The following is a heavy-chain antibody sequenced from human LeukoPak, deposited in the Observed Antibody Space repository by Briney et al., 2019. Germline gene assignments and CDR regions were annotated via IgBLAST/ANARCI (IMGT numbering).Heavy chain of an antibody. V-gene: IGHV3-23*01. CDR2: ISGSGGST. CDR1: GFTFSSYG. J-gene: IGHJ1*01. D-gene: IGHD3-22*01. Sequence: LPGGSLRLSCAASGFTFSSYGMSWVRQAPGKGLEWVSAISGSGGSTYYADSVKGRFTISRDNSKNTLYLQMNSLRAEDTAVYYCAKDSYYYDSSGYYPDSEYFQHWGQGTLVTVSS. CDR3: AKDSYYYDSSGYYPDSEYFQH.